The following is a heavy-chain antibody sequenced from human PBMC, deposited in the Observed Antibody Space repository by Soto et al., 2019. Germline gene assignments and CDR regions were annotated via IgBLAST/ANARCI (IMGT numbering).Heavy chain of an antibody. CDR1: GFRFSDYG. V-gene: IGHV3-30*18. CDR3: AKDRRDGEYNAVYDF. CDR2: MSFDGTYK. D-gene: IGHD4-17*01. Sequence: QVQLAESGGGVVQPGRSLRLSCIGSGFRFSDYGMHWVRQAPGKGLEWVAMMSFDGTYKYSADSVKGRFIISRDNSKNPLFLQMNSLRAEDTAVYYCAKDRRDGEYNAVYDFWCQGTLVTVSS. J-gene: IGHJ4*02.